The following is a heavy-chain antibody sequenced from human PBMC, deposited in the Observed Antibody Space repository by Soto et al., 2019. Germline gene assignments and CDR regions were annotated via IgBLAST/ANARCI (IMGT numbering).Heavy chain of an antibody. CDR1: GATLGSYA. CDR3: AIGSTYSGAFEH. CDR2: FVPIVGGA. J-gene: IGHJ4*02. V-gene: IGHV1-69*01. D-gene: IGHD1-26*01. Sequence: QVQLMQSGAEVKKPGSSVKVSCKASGATLGSYAVTWVRQAPGQGLEWMGGFVPIVGGADYAQNLRGRVTIIADESTNTGYIELSSLRIADTATYYCAIGSTYSGAFEHWGQGTLITVSS.